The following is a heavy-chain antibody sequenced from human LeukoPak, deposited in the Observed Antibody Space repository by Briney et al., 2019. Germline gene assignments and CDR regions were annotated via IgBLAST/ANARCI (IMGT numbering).Heavy chain of an antibody. CDR1: LFTFSTYS. V-gene: IGHV3-21*01. Sequence: GGSLRLSCAASLFTFSTYSMNWGRQAPGKGLEWVSSITSSSTYIYYADSVKGRFTISRDNAKNSLYLQMNSLRAEDTAVYYCARTPESNGYFPWYFDYWGQGTLVTVSS. J-gene: IGHJ4*02. CDR2: ITSSSTYI. CDR3: ARTPESNGYFPWYFDY. D-gene: IGHD3-22*01.